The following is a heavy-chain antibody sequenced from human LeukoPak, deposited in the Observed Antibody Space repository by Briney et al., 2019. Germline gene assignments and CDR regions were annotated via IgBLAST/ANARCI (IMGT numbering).Heavy chain of an antibody. CDR3: ARGFLPAAIN. V-gene: IGHV4-34*01. CDR1: GGSFSGYY. D-gene: IGHD2-2*01. CDR2: INHSGST. J-gene: IGHJ4*02. Sequence: SETLSLTCAVYGGSFSGYYWSWIRQPPGKGLEWIGEINHSGSTNYNPSLKSRVAISVDTSKNQFALKLSSVTAADTAVYYCARGFLPAAINWGQGTLVTVSS.